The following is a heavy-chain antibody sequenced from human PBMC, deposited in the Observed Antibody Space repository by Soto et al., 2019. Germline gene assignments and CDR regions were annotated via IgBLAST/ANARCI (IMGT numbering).Heavy chain of an antibody. Sequence: QLQLQESGPGLVKPSETLSLTCTVSGGSISSSSYYWGWIRQPPGTGLEWIGRIYYSGSTYYNPALKSGVTISVDTSKNQFSLKLGSVTAADTAVYYCARMIVVVVAATNWFDPWGQGTLVTVSS. CDR3: ARMIVVVVAATNWFDP. J-gene: IGHJ5*02. CDR2: IYYSGST. V-gene: IGHV4-39*01. CDR1: GGSISSSSYY. D-gene: IGHD2-15*01.